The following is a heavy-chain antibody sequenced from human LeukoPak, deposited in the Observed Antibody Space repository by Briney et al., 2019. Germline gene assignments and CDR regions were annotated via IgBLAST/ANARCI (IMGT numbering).Heavy chain of an antibody. D-gene: IGHD3-16*02. CDR3: ARDYDYVWGSYRLEPFDY. CDR1: GYTFTSYY. Sequence: ASVKVSCKSSGYTFTSYYIHWVRQAPGQGLEWMGWISVYNGNTNYAQKFQGRVTMTTDTSTSTVYLEVRSLRSDDTAVYYCARDYDYVWGSYRLEPFDYWGQGTLVTVSS. CDR2: ISVYNGNT. V-gene: IGHV1-18*04. J-gene: IGHJ4*02.